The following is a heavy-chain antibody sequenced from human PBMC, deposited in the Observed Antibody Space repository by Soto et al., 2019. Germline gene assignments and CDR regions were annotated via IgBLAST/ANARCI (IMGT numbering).Heavy chain of an antibody. CDR1: GFTFNSYD. Sequence: GGSLRLSCAASGFTFNSYDIHWVRQAPGKGLEWVAVIWHDGSNKYYADSVKGRFTISRDNSNNMLYLQMRSLRADDTALYSCVRGLGSGWAHQWFDPWGQGTLVTVSS. D-gene: IGHD6-19*01. V-gene: IGHV3-33*01. J-gene: IGHJ5*02. CDR2: IWHDGSNK. CDR3: VRGLGSGWAHQWFDP.